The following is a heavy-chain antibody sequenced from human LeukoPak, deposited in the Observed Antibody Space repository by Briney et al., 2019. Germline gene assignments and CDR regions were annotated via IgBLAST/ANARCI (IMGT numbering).Heavy chain of an antibody. Sequence: GASVKVSCKASGYTFTGYYMHWVRQAPGQGLEGMGWINPNSGGTNYAQKFQGRVTMTRDTSISTAYMELSRLRSDDTAVYYCARDMEITMVRGVAIDYWGQGTLVTVSS. CDR3: ARDMEITMVRGVAIDY. D-gene: IGHD3-10*01. CDR1: GYTFTGYY. V-gene: IGHV1-2*02. CDR2: INPNSGGT. J-gene: IGHJ4*02.